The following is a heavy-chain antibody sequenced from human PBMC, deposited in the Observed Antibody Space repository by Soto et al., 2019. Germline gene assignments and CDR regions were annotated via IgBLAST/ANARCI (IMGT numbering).Heavy chain of an antibody. J-gene: IGHJ6*02. Sequence: QVQLVQSGAEVKKPGSSVKVSCKASGGTFSSYAISWVRQAPGQGLEWMGGIIPIVGSANYAQKFQGRVTITADESTSTDYMELSSLRSEDTAVYYCARSQGSSTSLAVYYYYYYGMDVWGQGTTVTVSS. CDR3: ARSQGSSTSLAVYYYYYYGMDV. CDR1: GGTFSSYA. D-gene: IGHD2-2*01. CDR2: IIPIVGSA. V-gene: IGHV1-69*01.